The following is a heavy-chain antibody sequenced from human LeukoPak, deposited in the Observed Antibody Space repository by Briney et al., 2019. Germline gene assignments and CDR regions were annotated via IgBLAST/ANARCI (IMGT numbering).Heavy chain of an antibody. CDR2: ISGGDAST. D-gene: IGHD2/OR15-2a*01. V-gene: IGHV3-23*01. Sequence: PGGSLRLSCAASGFPLGDYAMGLVRQAPGKGLKWVAPISGGDASTYSADSVQGRFTISRENSRKILILQIDSLRVEDTAIYYCARVHIMYSFRHYFFDFWGRGTLVTVSS. J-gene: IGHJ4*02. CDR1: GFPLGDYA. CDR3: ARVHIMYSFRHYFFDF.